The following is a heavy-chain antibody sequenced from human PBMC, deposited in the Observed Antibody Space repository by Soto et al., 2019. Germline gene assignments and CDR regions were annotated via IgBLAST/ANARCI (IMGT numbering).Heavy chain of an antibody. CDR3: ARDGYDGSGSPYPAY. CDR2: VYYLGST. CDR1: GGSMSEYF. J-gene: IGHJ4*02. V-gene: IGHV4-59*01. D-gene: IGHD3-10*01. Sequence: SETLSLTCTVSGGSMSEYFWSWIRQSPGKGLEWIGYVYYLGSTDYNPSLKSRVTVSVDTSKRQFSLKLSSVTVADTAVYYCARDGYDGSGSPYPAYWGPGAQVTVSS.